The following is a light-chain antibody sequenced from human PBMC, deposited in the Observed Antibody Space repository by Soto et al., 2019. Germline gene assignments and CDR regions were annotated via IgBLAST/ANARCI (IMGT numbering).Light chain of an antibody. CDR3: CSYAAKYTFFV. CDR1: TTDFGAYNY. J-gene: IGLJ1*01. CDR2: DVN. V-gene: IGLV2-11*01. Sequence: QSALTHPRSVSGSPGQSVTISCSGTTTDFGAYNYVSWYRQHPGEAPNLLIFDVNKRPSGVPDRFSGSKSGNTASLTISGLQAEDEADYFCCSYAAKYTFFVFGTGTKSPS.